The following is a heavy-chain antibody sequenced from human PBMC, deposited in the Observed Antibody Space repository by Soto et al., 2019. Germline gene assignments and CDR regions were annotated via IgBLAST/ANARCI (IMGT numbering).Heavy chain of an antibody. V-gene: IGHV6-1*01. CDR3: ARATRTWFDP. CDR1: GDSVSRNSAT. D-gene: IGHD4-17*01. CDR2: TYYRSKWYN. Sequence: PSETLSLTCAISGDSVSRNSATWNWIRQSPSRGLEWLGRTYYRSKWYNEYAVSVKSRITINPDTSKNQFSLQLNSVTPEDTAVYYCARATRTWFDPWGQGTLVTVSS. J-gene: IGHJ5*02.